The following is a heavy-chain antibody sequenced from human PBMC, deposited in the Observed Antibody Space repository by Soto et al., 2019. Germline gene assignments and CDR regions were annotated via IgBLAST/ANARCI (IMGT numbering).Heavy chain of an antibody. V-gene: IGHV3-21*01. Sequence: PGGSLRLSCAASGFTFSSYSMNWVRQAPGKGLEWVSSISSSSSYIYYADSVKGRFTISRDNAKNSLYLQMNSLRAEDTAVYYCARDYYMHGSSSWPGIEFDPWGQGTLVTVSS. CDR2: ISSSSSYI. CDR3: ARDYYMHGSSSWPGIEFDP. D-gene: IGHD6-13*01. J-gene: IGHJ5*02. CDR1: GFTFSSYS.